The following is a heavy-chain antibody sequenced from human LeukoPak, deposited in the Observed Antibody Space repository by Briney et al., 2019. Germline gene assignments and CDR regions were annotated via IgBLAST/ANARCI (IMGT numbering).Heavy chain of an antibody. V-gene: IGHV4-59*01. Sequence: SETPSLTCPVSGGSLRGFSWTWVRQPPRPGLEWIGYFHNSRTTSYNPSLTGRVTISVDTAMDQISLKLNSVTAADTAVYYCARGHLGLSPWGQGTLVTVSS. CDR1: GGSLRGFS. D-gene: IGHD3-10*01. CDR3: ARGHLGLSP. J-gene: IGHJ5*02. CDR2: FHNSRTT.